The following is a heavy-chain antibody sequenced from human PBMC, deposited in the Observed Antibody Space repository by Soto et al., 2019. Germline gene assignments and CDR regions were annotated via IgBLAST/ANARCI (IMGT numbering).Heavy chain of an antibody. CDR3: ARDRRGNYYCGMDV. V-gene: IGHV1-69*06. J-gene: IGHJ6*02. CDR1: GGTFSSYA. CDR2: IIPIFGTA. Sequence: QVQLVQSGAEVKKPGSSVKVSCKASGGTFSSYAISWVRQAPGQGLEWMGGIIPIFGTANYAQKFQGRVTSTADKSTSTAYMELSSLRSEDTEVYYCARDRRGNYYCGMDVWGQGTTVTVSS. D-gene: IGHD3-16*01.